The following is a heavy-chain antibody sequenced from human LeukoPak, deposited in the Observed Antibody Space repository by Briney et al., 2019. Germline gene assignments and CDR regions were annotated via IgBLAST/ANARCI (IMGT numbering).Heavy chain of an antibody. CDR1: GASIRSGDYY. CDR3: ARDCSGGSCYGAFDI. J-gene: IGHJ3*02. D-gene: IGHD2-15*01. CDR2: IYDSGST. V-gene: IGHV4-30-4*01. Sequence: SETLSLTCTASGASIRSGDYYWSWIRQPPGKGLEWIGYIYDSGSTYYNPSLKSRITISVDTSENRFSLKLSSVTATDTAVYYCARDCSGGSCYGAFDIWGQGTMVTVSS.